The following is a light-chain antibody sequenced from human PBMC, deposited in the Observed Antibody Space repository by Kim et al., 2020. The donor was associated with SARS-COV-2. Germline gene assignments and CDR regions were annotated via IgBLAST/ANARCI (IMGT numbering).Light chain of an antibody. Sequence: ASVGDRDTITWRASQSVNRWLAWYQQTAGNAPKLLIYAASSLQSGVPSRFSGSGSGTDFTLTISSLQPEDSATYFCQQANNLPFTFGPGTKVDIK. J-gene: IGKJ3*01. V-gene: IGKV1-12*01. CDR2: AAS. CDR1: QSVNRW. CDR3: QQANNLPFT.